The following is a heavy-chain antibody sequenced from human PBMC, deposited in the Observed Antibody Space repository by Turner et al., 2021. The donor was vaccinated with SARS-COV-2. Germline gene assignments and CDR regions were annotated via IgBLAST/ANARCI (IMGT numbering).Heavy chain of an antibody. J-gene: IGHJ4*02. CDR1: GLTFSNHG. Sequence: QVQLVESGGGVVQPGRSLRLSCEASGLTFSNHGMPWARQAPGKGLEWVTIIWNDGSNKYYTDSVRGRFTISRDNSKNTLYLQMNSLRAEDTAVYYCARGCGGSSGCFLIDYWGQGTLVTVSS. CDR2: IWNDGSNK. D-gene: IGHD6-19*01. CDR3: ARGCGGSSGCFLIDY. V-gene: IGHV3-33*01.